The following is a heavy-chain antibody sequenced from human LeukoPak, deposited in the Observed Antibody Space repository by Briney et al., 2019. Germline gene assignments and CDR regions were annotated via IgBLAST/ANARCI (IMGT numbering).Heavy chain of an antibody. CDR2: INPNNGGT. CDR1: GYTFTGYY. D-gene: IGHD6-13*01. Sequence: ASVKVSCKASGYTFTGYYIHWVRQAPGQGLEWMGWINPNNGGTNYAQKFQGRVTMTRDTSISTAYMELSSLRSDDTAFYYCARSSSWPTGIDPNLEYWGQGTLVTVSS. J-gene: IGHJ4*02. V-gene: IGHV1-2*02. CDR3: ARSSSWPTGIDPNLEY.